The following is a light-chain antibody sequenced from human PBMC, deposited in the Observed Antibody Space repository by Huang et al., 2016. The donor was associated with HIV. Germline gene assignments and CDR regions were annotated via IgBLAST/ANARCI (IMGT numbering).Light chain of an antibody. CDR1: PSIGSS. Sequence: EIVMTQYPVTLYVSPGERATLSCRASPSIGSSLAWYQQRPGQPPRLLIHGASTSATGIPARFSGSGSGTEFTLTISSLQSEDFAMYYCQQYNNWPMYTFGQGTKLDIK. J-gene: IGKJ2*01. CDR2: GAS. V-gene: IGKV3-15*01. CDR3: QQYNNWPMYT.